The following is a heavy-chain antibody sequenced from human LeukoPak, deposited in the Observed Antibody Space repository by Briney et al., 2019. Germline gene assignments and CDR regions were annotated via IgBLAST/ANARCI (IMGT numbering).Heavy chain of an antibody. CDR1: GGSISSYY. D-gene: IGHD3-10*01. CDR2: IYYSGST. V-gene: IGHV4-59*12. CDR3: AREAQGDKPYYYYGMDV. Sequence: SETLSLTCTVSGGSISSYYWSWIRQPPGKGLEWIGCIYYSGSTNYNPSLKSRVTISVDTSKNQFSLKLSSVTAADTAVYYCAREAQGDKPYYYYGMDVWGQGTTVTVSS. J-gene: IGHJ6*02.